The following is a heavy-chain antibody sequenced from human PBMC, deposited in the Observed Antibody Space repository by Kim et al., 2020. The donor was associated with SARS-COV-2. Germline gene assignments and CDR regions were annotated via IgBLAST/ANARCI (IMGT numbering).Heavy chain of an antibody. CDR2: IYYSGST. Sequence: SETLSLTCTVSGGSISSSSYYWGWIRQPPGKGLEWIGSIYYSGSTYYNPSLKSRVTISVDTSKNQFSLKLSSVTAADTAVYYCARRNWYDYGDYSPFFAFDIWGQGTMVTVSS. V-gene: IGHV4-39*01. J-gene: IGHJ3*02. D-gene: IGHD4-17*01. CDR3: ARRNWYDYGDYSPFFAFDI. CDR1: GGSISSSSYY.